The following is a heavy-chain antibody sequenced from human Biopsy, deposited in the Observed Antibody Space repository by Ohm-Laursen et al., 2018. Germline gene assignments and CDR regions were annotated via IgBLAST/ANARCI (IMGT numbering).Heavy chain of an antibody. CDR2: TSFGGSNK. D-gene: IGHD6-19*01. Sequence: SLRLSCAASGFGFYAMHWVRQPPGKGPEWLAVTSFGGSNKFYAESVRGRFTISRDRSRDTLYLQMNRLTNEDTALYYCAKDGGQWLGGAFDIWGHGTMVIVAS. V-gene: IGHV3-30*18. CDR3: AKDGGQWLGGAFDI. CDR1: GFGFYA. J-gene: IGHJ3*02.